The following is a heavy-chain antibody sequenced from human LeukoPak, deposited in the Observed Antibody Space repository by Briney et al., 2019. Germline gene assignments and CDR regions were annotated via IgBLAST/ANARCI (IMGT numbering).Heavy chain of an antibody. CDR3: ARGRFLEWLLGNWFDP. J-gene: IGHJ5*02. Sequence: ASVKVSCKASGYTFTGYYMHWVRPAPGQGLEWMGWINPNSGGKNYAQKLQGRVTITRDTSISTAYMELSRLRSDDTAVYYCARGRFLEWLLGNWFDPWGQGTLVTVSS. D-gene: IGHD3-3*01. CDR1: GYTFTGYY. V-gene: IGHV1-2*02. CDR2: INPNSGGK.